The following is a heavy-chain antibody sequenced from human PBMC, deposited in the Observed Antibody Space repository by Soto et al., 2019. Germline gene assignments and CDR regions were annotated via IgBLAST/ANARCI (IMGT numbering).Heavy chain of an antibody. D-gene: IGHD2-21*01. Sequence: QMQLVQSGPEVKKPGTSVKVSCKASGITFNRSAIQWVRQARGQRLEWVRWIVVGSNNSDYAQKLQERVTITSDMSTSTVYMDLSSLRYEDQAVYYFAAAQESPYSMGIWGQGTTVTVSS. V-gene: IGHV1-58*02. CDR1: GITFNRSA. CDR3: AAAQESPYSMGI. CDR2: IVVGSNNS. J-gene: IGHJ6*02.